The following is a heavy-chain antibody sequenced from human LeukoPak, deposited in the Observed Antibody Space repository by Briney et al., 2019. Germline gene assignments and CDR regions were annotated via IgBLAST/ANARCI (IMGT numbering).Heavy chain of an antibody. Sequence: ASVKVSCKASGYTFTTSGISWVRQAPGQGLEWMGWISPYNGNTNYAQKVQGRVIMTTDTSTSTAHMELRTLRSDDTAVYYCARGLGATTFADFDYWGQGTLVTVSS. J-gene: IGHJ4*02. CDR1: GYTFTTSG. V-gene: IGHV1-18*01. CDR3: ARGLGATTFADFDY. CDR2: ISPYNGNT. D-gene: IGHD1-26*01.